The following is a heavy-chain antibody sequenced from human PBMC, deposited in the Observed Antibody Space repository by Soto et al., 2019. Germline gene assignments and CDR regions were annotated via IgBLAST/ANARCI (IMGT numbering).Heavy chain of an antibody. CDR1: GFTFSTYS. J-gene: IGHJ4*02. Sequence: EVQLVESGGGLVQPGGSLRLSCAASGFTFSTYSMDWVRQAPGKGLEWVSYITRSSSTIYYADSVKGRFTVSRDNGKNSLYLQMNSLRDEDTAVYYCALLYTSGWYLDHWGQGTLVTVSS. D-gene: IGHD6-19*01. V-gene: IGHV3-48*02. CDR2: ITRSSSTI. CDR3: ALLYTSGWYLDH.